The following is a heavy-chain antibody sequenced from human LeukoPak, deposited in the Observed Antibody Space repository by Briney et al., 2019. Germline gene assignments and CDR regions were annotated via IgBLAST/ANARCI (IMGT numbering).Heavy chain of an antibody. CDR3: ARDRISGTVY. CDR1: GFTFSSFW. J-gene: IGHJ4*02. CDR2: IKQDGSEK. D-gene: IGHD1-7*01. Sequence: GGSLRLSCAASGFTFSSFWMSWVRQAPGKGLEWVASIKQDGSEKKYVDSVEGRFTISRDNARNSLHLQMNSLRADGTAVYYCARDRISGTVYWGQGTRVAVSS. V-gene: IGHV3-7*01.